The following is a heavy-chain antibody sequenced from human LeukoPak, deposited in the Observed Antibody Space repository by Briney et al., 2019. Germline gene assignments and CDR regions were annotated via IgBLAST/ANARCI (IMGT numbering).Heavy chain of an antibody. J-gene: IGHJ4*02. CDR2: IGHDGSIQ. Sequence: GRCLRLSCAASGFTFRSYGMLWVRQAPGERLKCVAFIGHDGSIQYYADSVKGRFTISRDSSKNTLFLQMNSMRPEDTAVYYCARSNGGIPVGGGHSSTWADYWGQGALVAVSS. D-gene: IGHD6-13*01. CDR1: GFTFRSYG. CDR3: ARSNGGIPVGGGHSSTWADY. V-gene: IGHV3-33*01.